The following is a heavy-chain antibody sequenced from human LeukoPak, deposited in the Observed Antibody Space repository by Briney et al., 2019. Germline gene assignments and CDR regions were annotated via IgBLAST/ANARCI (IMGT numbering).Heavy chain of an antibody. CDR3: ARGIPGYSYGYDY. V-gene: IGHV3-21*01. Sequence: GSLRLSCAVSGFTFNAYSMMWVRQAPGKGLEWVSSISESSYHIYYADSVKGRFTISRENAKNSLYLQMNSLRAGDTAVYYCARGIPGYSYGYDYWGQGTLVTVSS. D-gene: IGHD5-18*01. J-gene: IGHJ4*02. CDR1: GFTFNAYS. CDR2: ISESSYHI.